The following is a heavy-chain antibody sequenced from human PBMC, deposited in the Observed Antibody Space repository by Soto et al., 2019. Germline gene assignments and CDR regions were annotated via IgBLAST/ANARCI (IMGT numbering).Heavy chain of an antibody. V-gene: IGHV3-73*01. CDR3: TRHSIDY. J-gene: IGHJ4*02. D-gene: IGHD2-2*01. Sequence: PGESLRPSCGTAGLTFSVFSVHRLRQAPGHGLGWVGRMRSKPNNHARAYAASVKGRFIISRDDSTNTAYLQMNSRKTEDTAVYYCTRHSIDYWGQG. CDR1: GLTFSVFS. CDR2: MRSKPNNHAR.